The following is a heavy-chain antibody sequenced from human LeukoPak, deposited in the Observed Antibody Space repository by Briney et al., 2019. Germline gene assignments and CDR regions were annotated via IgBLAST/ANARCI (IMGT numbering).Heavy chain of an antibody. CDR1: GYTFTSYD. CDR2: MNPNSGNT. V-gene: IGHV1-8*01. J-gene: IGHJ5*02. D-gene: IGHD2-15*01. Sequence: ASVKVSCKASGYTFTSYDINWVRQATGQGLEWMGWMNPNSGNTGYAQKFRGRVTMTRNTSISTAYMELSSLRSEDTAVYYCARDVGYCSGGSCWRGGNWFDPWGQGTLVTVSS. CDR3: ARDVGYCSGGSCWRGGNWFDP.